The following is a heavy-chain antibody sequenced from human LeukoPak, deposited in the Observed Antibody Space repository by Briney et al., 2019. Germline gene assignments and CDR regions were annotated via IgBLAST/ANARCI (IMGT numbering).Heavy chain of an antibody. D-gene: IGHD3-3*01. CDR1: GGSISSNNYY. J-gene: IGHJ4*02. CDR3: QSRFMEWLLDY. V-gene: IGHV4-39*01. Sequence: SETLSLTCTVSGGSISSNNYYWGWIRQPPGKGLEWIGSIYYGGYTYYNPPLKSRVTISVDTSKNQFSLKLSSVTAADTAIYYCQSRFMEWLLDYWGQGTLVTVSS. CDR2: IYYGGYT.